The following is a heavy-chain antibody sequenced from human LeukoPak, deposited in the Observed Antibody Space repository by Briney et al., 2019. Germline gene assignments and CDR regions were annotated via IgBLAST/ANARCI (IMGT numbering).Heavy chain of an antibody. CDR2: ISWNSGSI. J-gene: IGHJ4*02. CDR1: GFTFDDYA. V-gene: IGHV3-9*03. CDR3: AKGPVRGITATLRGGFDY. Sequence: GRSLRLSCAASGFTFDDYAMHWVRQPPGKGLEWVSGISWNSGSIGYADSVKGRFTISRDNAKNSLYLQMNSLRAEDMALYYCAKGPVRGITATLRGGFDYWGQGTLVTVSS. D-gene: IGHD1-20*01.